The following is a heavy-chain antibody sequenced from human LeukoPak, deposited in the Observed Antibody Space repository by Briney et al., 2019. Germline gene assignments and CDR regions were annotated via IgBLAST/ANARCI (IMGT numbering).Heavy chain of an antibody. CDR3: ARAREESTGNYDAFDI. V-gene: IGHV1-2*02. CDR1: GYTFTGHH. Sequence: ASVKVSCKASGYTFTGHHMHWGRQAPGQGLEWMGWIKPDSGDTNYAQRFHGRVTMTRDKSITTAYMELSRVRYDDTAVYYCARAREESTGNYDAFDIWGQGTMVTVSS. CDR2: IKPDSGDT. D-gene: IGHD1-1*01. J-gene: IGHJ3*02.